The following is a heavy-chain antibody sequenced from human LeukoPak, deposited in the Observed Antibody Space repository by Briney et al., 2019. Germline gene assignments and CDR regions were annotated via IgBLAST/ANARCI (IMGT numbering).Heavy chain of an antibody. CDR3: ASGDNDPLFDY. CDR1: GGSFSGYY. J-gene: IGHJ4*02. CDR2: IYYSGST. Sequence: SETLSLTCAVYGGSFSGYYWSWIRQHPGKGLEWIGSIYYSGSTNYNPSLQGRVTISLDTSRNQFSLKLSSVTAADTAVYYCASGDNDPLFDYWGQGTLVTVSS. V-gene: IGHV4-34*09. D-gene: IGHD1-1*01.